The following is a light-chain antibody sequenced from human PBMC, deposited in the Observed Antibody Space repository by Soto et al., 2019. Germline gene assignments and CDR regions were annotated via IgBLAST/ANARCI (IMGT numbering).Light chain of an antibody. CDR3: QQYGSSPPEIT. Sequence: EIVMTQSPAALSVSPGERTTLSCRARQSVSSNYLAWYQQKPGQAPRLLIYGASTRATGIPARFSGSGSGTDFTLTISRLEPEDFAVYYCQQYGSSPPEITFGQGTRLEIK. V-gene: IGKV3-20*01. J-gene: IGKJ5*01. CDR1: QSVSSNY. CDR2: GAS.